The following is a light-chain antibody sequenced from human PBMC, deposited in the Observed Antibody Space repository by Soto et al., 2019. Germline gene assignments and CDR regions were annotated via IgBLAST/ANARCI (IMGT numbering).Light chain of an antibody. CDR1: SSNIGAGYD. V-gene: IGLV1-40*01. J-gene: IGLJ1*01. CDR3: QSYDSSLSGPYYV. CDR2: GNS. Sequence: QSVLTQPPSVSGAPGQRVTISCTGSSSNIGAGYDVHWYQQLPGTAPKLLIYGNSNRPSGVPDRFSGSKSGTSASLAITGLQAEDEADYYCQSYDSSLSGPYYVFGTGTKGTVL.